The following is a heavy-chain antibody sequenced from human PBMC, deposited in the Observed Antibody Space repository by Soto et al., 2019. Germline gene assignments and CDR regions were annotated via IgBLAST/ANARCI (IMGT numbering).Heavy chain of an antibody. CDR1: GLSFSTSF. V-gene: IGHV3-48*02. CDR2: ISGSSSSI. D-gene: IGHD2-15*01. Sequence: PGGSLSLSCAASGLSFSTSFMNWVRQAPGKGLEWVSYISGSSSSIYYADSVRGRFTISRDNAMNSLFLQMNSLRDEDSAVYYCATGPIYSNIDNWGHGTQVTVSS. J-gene: IGHJ4*01. CDR3: ATGPIYSNIDN.